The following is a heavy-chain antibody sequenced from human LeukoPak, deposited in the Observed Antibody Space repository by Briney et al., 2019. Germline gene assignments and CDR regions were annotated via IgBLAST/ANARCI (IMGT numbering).Heavy chain of an antibody. V-gene: IGHV4-38-2*02. D-gene: IGHD6-13*01. Sequence: SETLSLTCTVSGYSISSGYYWGWIRQPPGKGLEWIGSIYHSGSTYYNPSLKSRVTISVDTSKNQFSLKLSSVTAADTAVYYCARLGPFPGYSSSWLSNIPLDVWGKGTTVTISS. CDR1: GYSISSGYY. CDR2: IYHSGST. CDR3: ARLGPFPGYSSSWLSNIPLDV. J-gene: IGHJ6*04.